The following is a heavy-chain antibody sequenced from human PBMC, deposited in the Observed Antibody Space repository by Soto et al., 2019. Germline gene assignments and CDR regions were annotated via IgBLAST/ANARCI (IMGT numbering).Heavy chain of an antibody. D-gene: IGHD2-15*01. V-gene: IGHV4-34*01. J-gene: IGHJ4*02. Sequence: PSETLSLTCAVYGGSLSGYYWSWIRQPPGKGLEWIGEINHSGSTNYNPSLKSRVTISVDTSKNQFSLKLSSVTAADTAVYYCASVGGNGYYFDYWGQGTLVTVSS. CDR3: ASVGGNGYYFDY. CDR1: GGSLSGYY. CDR2: INHSGST.